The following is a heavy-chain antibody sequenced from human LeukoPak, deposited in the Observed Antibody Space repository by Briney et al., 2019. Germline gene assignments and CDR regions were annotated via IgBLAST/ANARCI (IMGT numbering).Heavy chain of an antibody. CDR3: AGSSTVTTWNY. J-gene: IGHJ4*02. D-gene: IGHD4-17*01. CDR2: IYYSGTT. V-gene: IGHV4-31*03. CDR1: GGSISSGGYY. Sequence: PSETLSLTCTVSGGSISSGGYYWSWIRQHPGKGLEWIGCIYYSGTTYYHPSLTSRVAISVDTSKNQFSLKLSSVTAADTAVYYCAGSSTVTTWNYWGQGTLVTVSS.